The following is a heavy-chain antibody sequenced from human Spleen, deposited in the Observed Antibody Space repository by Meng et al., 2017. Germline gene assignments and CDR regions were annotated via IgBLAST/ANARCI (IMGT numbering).Heavy chain of an antibody. CDR3: ASEFPGSWYFDL. V-gene: IGHV3-48*03. D-gene: IGHD3-10*01. CDR2: ISSGGSTM. CDR1: GFTFSRYW. Sequence: GESLKISCAASGFTFSRYWMSWVRQAPGKGLEWVSYISSGGSTMYYADSVKGRFTISRDIAKNSLYLQMNSLRVEDTAVYYCASEFPGSWYFDLWGRGTLVTVSS. J-gene: IGHJ2*01.